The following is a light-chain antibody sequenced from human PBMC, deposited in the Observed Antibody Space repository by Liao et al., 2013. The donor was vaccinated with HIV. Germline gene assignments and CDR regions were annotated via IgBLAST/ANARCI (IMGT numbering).Light chain of an antibody. CDR2: EDD. CDR3: QSTDSSGAFYV. Sequence: SYELTQPPSVSVSPGQTASITCSGDQLGNKNICWYQQKPGQSPVLVIYEDDKRPSGIPERFSGSSSGTTVTLTISGVQAEDEADYYCQSTDSSGAFYVFGSGTKVTVL. V-gene: IGLV3-25*03. CDR1: QLGNKN. J-gene: IGLJ1*01.